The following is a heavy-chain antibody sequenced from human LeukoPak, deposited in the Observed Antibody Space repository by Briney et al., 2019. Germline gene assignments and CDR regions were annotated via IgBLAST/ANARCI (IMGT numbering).Heavy chain of an antibody. CDR3: ARDFSQGDSSGSERGWFDP. D-gene: IGHD3-22*01. J-gene: IGHJ5*02. Sequence: PSETLSLTCTVSGGSISSSSYYWGWIRQPPGKGLEWIGSIYYSGSTYYNPSLKSRVTISVDTSKNQFSLKLSSVTAADTAVYYCARDFSQGDSSGSERGWFDPWGQGTLVTVSS. CDR2: IYYSGST. V-gene: IGHV4-39*07. CDR1: GGSISSSSYY.